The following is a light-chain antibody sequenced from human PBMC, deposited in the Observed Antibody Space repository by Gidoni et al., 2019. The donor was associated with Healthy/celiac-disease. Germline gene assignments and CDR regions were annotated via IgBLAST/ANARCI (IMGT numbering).Light chain of an antibody. CDR2: KDS. J-gene: IGLJ2*01. Sequence: YVLTQPPAVSVSPGQTARLTFSGDDLPKQYHYWYQQKPRQAPVLVIYKDSERPSGIPERFSGSSSGTTVTLTISGVQAEDEADYYCQSADSSGTYQVFGGGTKLTVL. CDR1: DLPKQY. CDR3: QSADSSGTYQV. V-gene: IGLV3-25*03.